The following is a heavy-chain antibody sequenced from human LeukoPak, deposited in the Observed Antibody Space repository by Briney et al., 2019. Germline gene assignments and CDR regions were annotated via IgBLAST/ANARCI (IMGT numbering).Heavy chain of an antibody. CDR3: AKDLGRYCSSTSCIGDY. CDR2: IRYDGSNK. CDR1: GFTFSSYG. J-gene: IGHJ4*02. Sequence: PGGSLRLSCAASGFTFSSYGMHWVRQAPGKGLEWVAFIRYDGSNKYYADSVKGRFTISRDNSKNTLYLQMNSLRTEDTSVYYCAKDLGRYCSSTSCIGDYWGQGTLVTVSS. V-gene: IGHV3-30*02. D-gene: IGHD2-2*01.